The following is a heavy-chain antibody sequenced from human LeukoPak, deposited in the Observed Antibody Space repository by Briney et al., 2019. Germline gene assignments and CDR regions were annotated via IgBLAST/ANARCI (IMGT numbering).Heavy chain of an antibody. CDR2: ISSSSSTI. V-gene: IGHV3-48*01. D-gene: IGHD6-6*01. CDR1: GFTFDDYA. Sequence: PGRSLRLSCAASGFTFDDYAMHWVRQAPGKGLEWVSYISSSSSTIYYADSVKGRFTISRDNAKNSLYLQMNSLRAEDTAVYYCATAGSIAARLSGPYFDYWGQGTLVTVSS. J-gene: IGHJ4*02. CDR3: ATAGSIAARLSGPYFDY.